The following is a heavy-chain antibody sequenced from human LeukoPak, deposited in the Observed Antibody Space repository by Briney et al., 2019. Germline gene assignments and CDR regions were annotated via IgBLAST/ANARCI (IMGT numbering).Heavy chain of an antibody. D-gene: IGHD3/OR15-3a*01. CDR1: GITFGNNW. V-gene: IGHV3-74*01. CDR2: INSDGGGA. J-gene: IGHJ4*02. CDR3: ARDGLPFDS. Sequence: GGSLRLSCAASGITFGNNWMHWVRQAPGKGLVWISRINSDGGGAIYADSVKGRFTVSRDNAKNTLYLQMNSLRAEDTAVYYCARDGLPFDSWGQGTLVTVSS.